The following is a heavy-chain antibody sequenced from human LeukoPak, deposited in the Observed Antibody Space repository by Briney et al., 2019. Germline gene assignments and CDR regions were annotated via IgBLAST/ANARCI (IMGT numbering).Heavy chain of an antibody. CDR2: INHSGST. Sequence: SETLSLTCAVYGGSFSGYYWSWIRQPPGKGREGIGEINHSGSTNYNPSLTSRVTISVDTSKNQFSLKLSSVTAADTAVYYCARRPRGIEAVTNYFQHWGQGTLVTVSS. CDR1: GGSFSGYY. J-gene: IGHJ1*01. V-gene: IGHV4-34*01. D-gene: IGHD6-13*01. CDR3: ARRPRGIEAVTNYFQH.